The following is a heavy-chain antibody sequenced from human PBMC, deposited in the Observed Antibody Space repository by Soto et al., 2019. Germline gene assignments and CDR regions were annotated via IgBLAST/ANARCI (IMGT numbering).Heavy chain of an antibody. CDR2: IYYSGST. Sequence: SETLSLTXTVSGGSISSGGYYWSWIRQHPGKGLEWIGYIYYSGSTYYNPSLKSRVTISVDTSKNQFSLKLSSVTAADTAVYYCARGDYGGNSFYYFDYWGQGTLVTVSS. D-gene: IGHD4-17*01. V-gene: IGHV4-31*02. CDR1: GGSISSGGYY. CDR3: ARGDYGGNSFYYFDY. J-gene: IGHJ4*02.